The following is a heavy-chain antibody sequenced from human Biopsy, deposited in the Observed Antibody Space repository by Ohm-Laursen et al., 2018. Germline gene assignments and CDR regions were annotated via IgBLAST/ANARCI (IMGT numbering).Heavy chain of an antibody. D-gene: IGHD3-9*01. J-gene: IGHJ6*02. CDR2: TNPNSGNA. CDR1: GYTFAGYY. CDR3: ARVPAYPSIDGYYGLDL. V-gene: IGHV1-2*02. Sequence: APVKVSCKASGYTFAGYYLHWVRQAPGHGLEWMGWTNPNSGNANYAQSFQGRLTVTRDTSISTAYMELTSLTFDDTAIYYCARVPAYPSIDGYYGLDLWGQGTTVIVSS.